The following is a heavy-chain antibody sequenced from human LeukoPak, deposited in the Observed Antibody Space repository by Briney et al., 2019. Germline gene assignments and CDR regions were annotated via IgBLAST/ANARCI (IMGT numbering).Heavy chain of an antibody. V-gene: IGHV3-21*01. J-gene: IGHJ5*02. D-gene: IGHD3-10*01. CDR3: ARRPITMVRGVPGWFDP. CDR2: ISSSSSYI. Sequence: PRGTLRLSCAASGFTFSSYSMNWVRQAPGKGLEWVSSISSSSSYIYYADSVKGRFTISRDNAKNSLYLQMNSLRAEDTAVYYCARRPITMVRGVPGWFDPWGQGTLVTVSS. CDR1: GFTFSSYS.